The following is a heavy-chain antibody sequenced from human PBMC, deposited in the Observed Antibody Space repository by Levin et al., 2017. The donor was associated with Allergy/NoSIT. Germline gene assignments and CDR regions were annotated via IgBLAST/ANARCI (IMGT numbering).Heavy chain of an antibody. CDR3: ARDLGGYSYGYGGWYFDL. Sequence: KISCKASGGTFSSYAISWVRQAPGQGLEWMGGIIPIFGTANYAQKFQGRVTITADESTSTAYMELSSLRSEDTAVYYCARDLGGYSYGYGGWYFDLWGRGTLVTVSS. J-gene: IGHJ2*01. CDR2: IIPIFGTA. V-gene: IGHV1-69*01. CDR1: GGTFSSYA. D-gene: IGHD5-18*01.